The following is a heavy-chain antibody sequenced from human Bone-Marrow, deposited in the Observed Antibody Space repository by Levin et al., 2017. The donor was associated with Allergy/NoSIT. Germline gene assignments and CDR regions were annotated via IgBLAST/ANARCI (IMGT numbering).Heavy chain of an antibody. CDR2: INHSGST. Sequence: SETLSLTCAVYGGSFSGYYWSWIRQPPGKGLEWIGEINHSGSTNYNPSLKSRVTISVDTSKNQFSLKLSSVTAADTAVYYCARGRIITIFGVVIPTVHNWFDPWGQGTLVTVSS. CDR1: GGSFSGYY. D-gene: IGHD3-3*01. J-gene: IGHJ5*02. V-gene: IGHV4-34*01. CDR3: ARGRIITIFGVVIPTVHNWFDP.